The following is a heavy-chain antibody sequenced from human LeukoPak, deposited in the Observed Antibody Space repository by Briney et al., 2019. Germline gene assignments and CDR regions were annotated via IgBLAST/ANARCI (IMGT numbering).Heavy chain of an antibody. Sequence: ASVKVSCKASGYTFTSYYMHWVRHAPGQGLEWMGIINPSGGSTRYAQKFQGRVTMTRDTYPSSLYMDVSTPISEDTPVYYCARGNVFCSGDWYYWGQGTLVTVSS. D-gene: IGHD3-3*01. CDR1: GYTFTSYY. CDR2: INPSGGST. V-gene: IGHV1-46*01. CDR3: ARGNVFCSGDWYY. J-gene: IGHJ4*02.